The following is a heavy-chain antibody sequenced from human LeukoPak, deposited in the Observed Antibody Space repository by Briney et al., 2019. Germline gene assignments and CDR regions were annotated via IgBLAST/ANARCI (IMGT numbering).Heavy chain of an antibody. CDR2: ISAYNGNT. CDR1: GYTFTSYG. CDR3: ARGRYYYGSGSYYNEYYFDY. D-gene: IGHD3-10*01. J-gene: IGHJ4*02. V-gene: IGHV1-18*01. Sequence: ASVKVSCKASGYTFTSYGISWVRQAPGQGLEWMGWISAYNGNTNYAQKLQGRVTMTTDTSTSTAYMELRSLRSDDTAVYYCARGRYYYGSGSYYNEYYFDYWGQGTLVTVSS.